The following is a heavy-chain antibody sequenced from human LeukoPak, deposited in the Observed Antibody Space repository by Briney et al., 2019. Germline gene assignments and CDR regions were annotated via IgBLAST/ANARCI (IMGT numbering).Heavy chain of an antibody. CDR1: GYTFTAYH. CDR3: ARSPIGSSGWQDY. J-gene: IGHJ4*02. D-gene: IGHD6-19*01. Sequence: ASVKVSCKASGYTFTAYHMHWVRQAPGQGLEWMGWINPNSGGTNYAQKFQGRVTMTRDTSISTVYMELNSLNSDDTAMYYCARSPIGSSGWQDYWGQGTLVTVSS. V-gene: IGHV1-2*02. CDR2: INPNSGGT.